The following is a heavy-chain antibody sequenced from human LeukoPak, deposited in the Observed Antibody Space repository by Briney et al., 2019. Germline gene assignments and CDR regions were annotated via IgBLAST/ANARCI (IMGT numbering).Heavy chain of an antibody. V-gene: IGHV4-4*07. Sequence: SETLCLTCTVSGGSISSYYWSWIRQPAGKGLEWIGRIYGIGSSDYNPSLTNRVTILVYKSTNQFSLKLSSVTAAETPVFYCARYYYDDSVYQSCFDPWGQGTLVTVSS. CDR2: IYGIGSS. CDR3: ARYYYDDSVYQSCFDP. J-gene: IGHJ5*02. D-gene: IGHD3-22*01. CDR1: GGSISSYY.